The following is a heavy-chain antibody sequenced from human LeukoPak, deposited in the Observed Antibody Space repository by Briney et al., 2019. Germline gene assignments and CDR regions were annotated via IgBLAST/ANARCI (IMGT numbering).Heavy chain of an antibody. CDR1: GGSISTDY. Sequence: PSETLSLTCTVSGGSISTDYWNWLRQPPGEGLEWIGSMYYSGRTNYNPSLNSQVTISVDTSRNQFSLKLSSLTAAGTAVYYCARGGYVWGTPFEYWGQGTLVTVSS. J-gene: IGHJ4*02. CDR2: MYYSGRT. D-gene: IGHD3-16*01. V-gene: IGHV4-59*01. CDR3: ARGGYVWGTPFEY.